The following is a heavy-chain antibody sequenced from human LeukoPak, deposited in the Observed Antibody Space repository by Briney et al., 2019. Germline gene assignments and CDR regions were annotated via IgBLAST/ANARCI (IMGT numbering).Heavy chain of an antibody. J-gene: IGHJ4*02. CDR2: ISSSSSYI. D-gene: IGHD2-15*01. V-gene: IGHV3-21*04. CDR1: GFTFSSYS. CDR3: ATLSVVVVPAELN. Sequence: GGSLRLSCAASGFTFSSYSMNWVRQAPGKGLEWVSSISSSSSYIYYADSVKGRFTISRDNAKNSLYLQMNSLRAEDTAVYYCATLSVVVVPAELNWGQGTLVTVSS.